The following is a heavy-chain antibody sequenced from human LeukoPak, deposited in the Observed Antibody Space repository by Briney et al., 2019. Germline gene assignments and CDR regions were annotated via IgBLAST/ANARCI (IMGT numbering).Heavy chain of an antibody. CDR1: GVSISSGDYY. V-gene: IGHV4-30-4*08. Sequence: SETLSLTCTVSGVSISSGDYYWSWIRQPPGKGLEWIGYIYYSGSTYYNPSLKSRVTISVDTSKNQFSLKLSSVTAADTAVYYCARVASESPEYFQHWGQGTLVTVSS. D-gene: IGHD2-2*01. J-gene: IGHJ1*01. CDR2: IYYSGST. CDR3: ARVASESPEYFQH.